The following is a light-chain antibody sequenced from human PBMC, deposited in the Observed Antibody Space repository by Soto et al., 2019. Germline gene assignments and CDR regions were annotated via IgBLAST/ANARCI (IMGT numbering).Light chain of an antibody. V-gene: IGKV1-6*01. CDR1: QGIRND. J-gene: IGKJ4*01. CDR3: LQDDAYPLT. CDR2: SAF. Sequence: AIQMTQSPSSLSASVGDRVTITCRASQGIRNDLGWYQQKPGKAPKLLIYSAFTLHSGVPSRFSGSGSGTEFTLTISSLQPEDFATYYCLQDDAYPLTVGGGTKVEIK.